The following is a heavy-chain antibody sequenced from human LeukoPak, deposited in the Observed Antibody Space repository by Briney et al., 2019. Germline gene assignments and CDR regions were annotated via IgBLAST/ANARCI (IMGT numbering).Heavy chain of an antibody. CDR2: IRSKAYGGTT. CDR1: GFTFSSYA. V-gene: IGHV3-49*04. J-gene: IGHJ4*02. Sequence: GGSLRLSCADSGFTFSSYAMSWVRQAPGKGLEWVGFIRSKAYGGTTEYAASVKGRFPISRDDSKSIAYLQMNSLKTEDTAVYYCSRVGVGATIDYWGQGTLVTVSS. CDR3: SRVGVGATIDY. D-gene: IGHD1-26*01.